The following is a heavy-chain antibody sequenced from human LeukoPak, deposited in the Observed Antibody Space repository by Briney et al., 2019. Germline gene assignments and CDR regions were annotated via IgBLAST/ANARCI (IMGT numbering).Heavy chain of an antibody. Sequence: PGGSLRLSCAASGFXFSSYWMTWVRQAPGKGLEWVAGIKQDGSEKYYVDPVMGRFTISRDNAKNSVYLQMNSLRAEDTAVYYCARDTRWGGEDFGFWGQGTLVTVSS. CDR3: ARDTRWGGEDFGF. V-gene: IGHV3-7*04. D-gene: IGHD2-2*01. CDR2: IKQDGSEK. CDR1: GFXFSSYW. J-gene: IGHJ4*02.